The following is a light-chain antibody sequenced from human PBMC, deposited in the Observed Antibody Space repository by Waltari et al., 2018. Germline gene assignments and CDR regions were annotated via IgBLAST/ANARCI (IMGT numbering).Light chain of an antibody. CDR2: DAT. V-gene: IGKV3-20*01. CDR3: QKYGTLPAT. Sequence: EIVLTQSPGTLSLSPGDRAILSCRASQSVGRTVVWYQQKPGQAPRLLIYDATNRATGIPDRFSGSGSGTDFSLTISSLEPDDFAVYYCQKYGTLPATFGQGTKVEIK. J-gene: IGKJ1*01. CDR1: QSVGRT.